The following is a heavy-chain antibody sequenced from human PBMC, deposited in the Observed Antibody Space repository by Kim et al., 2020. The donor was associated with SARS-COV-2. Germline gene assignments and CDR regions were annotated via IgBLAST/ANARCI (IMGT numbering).Heavy chain of an antibody. J-gene: IGHJ4*02. D-gene: IGHD4-4*01. CDR2: ISYDGSNK. Sequence: GGSLRLSCAASGFTFSSYGMHWVRQAPGKGLEWVAVISYDGSNKYYADSVKGRFTISRDNSKNTLYLQMNSLRAEDTAVYYCAKIFTPTVTTTYFDYWGQGTLVTVSS. V-gene: IGHV3-30*18. CDR1: GFTFSSYG. CDR3: AKIFTPTVTTTYFDY.